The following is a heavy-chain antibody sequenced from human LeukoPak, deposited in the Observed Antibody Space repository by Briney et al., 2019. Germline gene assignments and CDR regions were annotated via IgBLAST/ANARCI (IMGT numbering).Heavy chain of an antibody. CDR1: GFSVITND. CDR3: ARGVEPLAANTLAY. Sequence: GGSLRLSCAASGFSVITNDMTWVRQAPGKGLEWVSVLYSDGNTKYADSVQGRFTISRDNSKNTLYLELNMMSPDNTAVYYCARGVEPLAANTLAYWGQGTLVTVSS. J-gene: IGHJ4*02. D-gene: IGHD1-14*01. CDR2: LYSDGNT. V-gene: IGHV3-53*01.